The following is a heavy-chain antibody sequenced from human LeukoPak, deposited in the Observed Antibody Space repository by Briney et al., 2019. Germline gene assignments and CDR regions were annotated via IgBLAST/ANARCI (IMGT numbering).Heavy chain of an antibody. V-gene: IGHV1-69*13. CDR3: AGQPSSSFSLYY. J-gene: IGHJ4*02. Sequence: SVKVSCKASGGTFRSYAISCVRHAPGQGLKWMGGIIPIFGTANYAQKFQGRATITADESTSTAYMELSSLRSEDTAVYYCAGQPSSSFSLYYWGQGTLVTVSS. CDR2: IIPIFGTA. D-gene: IGHD6-6*01. CDR1: GGTFRSYA.